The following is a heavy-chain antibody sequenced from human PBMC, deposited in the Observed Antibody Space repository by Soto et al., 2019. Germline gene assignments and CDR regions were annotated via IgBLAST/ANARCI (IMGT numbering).Heavy chain of an antibody. CDR1: GFSLSTSGVG. Sequence: QITLKESGPTLVKPTQTLTLTCTFSGFSLSTSGVGVGWIRQPPGKALEWLALIYWDDDKRYSPSLKSRLTNTQDSSKNHVDLTVTDMEPDDTATYYCANRGYRWFGELLSYDAFHIWGQGQMVTVSS. CDR3: ANRGYRWFGELLSYDAFHI. D-gene: IGHD3-10*01. CDR2: IYWDDDK. J-gene: IGHJ3*02. V-gene: IGHV2-5*02.